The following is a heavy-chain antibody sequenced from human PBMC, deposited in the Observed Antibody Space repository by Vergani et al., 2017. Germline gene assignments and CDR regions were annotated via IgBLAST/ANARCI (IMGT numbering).Heavy chain of an antibody. Sequence: QVQLVQSGAEVKKPGASVKVSCKASGYTFTSYYMHWVRQAPGQGLEWMGIINPSGGSTSYAQRFQGRVTMTRDTSTSTVYMELSSLRSEDTAVYYCARGGDIVVVTVHLGYWGQGTLVTVSS. CDR2: INPSGGST. J-gene: IGHJ4*02. CDR1: GYTFTSYY. V-gene: IGHV1-46*01. D-gene: IGHD2-21*02. CDR3: ARGGDIVVVTVHLGY.